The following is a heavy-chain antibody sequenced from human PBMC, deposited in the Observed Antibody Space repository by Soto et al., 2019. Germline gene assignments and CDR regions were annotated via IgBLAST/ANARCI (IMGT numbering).Heavy chain of an antibody. CDR3: AREMRDFWSGYDYYYHGMDV. D-gene: IGHD3-3*01. CDR1: GYTFISYY. Sequence: ASVKVSCKASGYTFISYYMHWVRQAPGQGLEWMGIINPSGGSTSYAQKLQGRVTVTRDTSTSTVYMDLGSLRSEDTAVFYFAREMRDFWSGYDYYYHGMDVWGQGTTVTVSS. CDR2: INPSGGST. V-gene: IGHV1-46*01. J-gene: IGHJ6*02.